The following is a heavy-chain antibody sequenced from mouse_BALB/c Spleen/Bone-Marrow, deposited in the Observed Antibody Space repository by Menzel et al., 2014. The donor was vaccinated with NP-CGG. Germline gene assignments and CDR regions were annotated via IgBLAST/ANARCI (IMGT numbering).Heavy chain of an antibody. CDR2: ISSGSSPI. V-gene: IGHV5-17*02. CDR3: TRGGNWEDFDY. Sequence: EVQLVESGGGLVQPGGSRKLSCAASGFTFSSFGMHWVRQAPEKGLEWVAYISSGSSPIFYADIVKGRFTISRDNPKNTLFLQMTSLRSEDTAIYYCTRGGNWEDFDYWGQGTTLTVSS. D-gene: IGHD4-1*01. J-gene: IGHJ2*01. CDR1: GFTFSSFG.